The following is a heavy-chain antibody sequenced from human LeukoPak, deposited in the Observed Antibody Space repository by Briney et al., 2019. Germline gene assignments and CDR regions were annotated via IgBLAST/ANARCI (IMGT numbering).Heavy chain of an antibody. D-gene: IGHD2-15*01. J-gene: IGHJ4*02. Sequence: ASVKVSCKASGYTFTSYGISWVRQAPGQGHECMGWISAYNGNTTYAHTLQGRVTMNTGTSTSTAYMELRSLRSDDTAVYYCARVVRRSGYCSGGSCYSILGYWGQGTLVTVSS. CDR2: ISAYNGNT. CDR3: ARVVRRSGYCSGGSCYSILGY. V-gene: IGHV1-18*01. CDR1: GYTFTSYG.